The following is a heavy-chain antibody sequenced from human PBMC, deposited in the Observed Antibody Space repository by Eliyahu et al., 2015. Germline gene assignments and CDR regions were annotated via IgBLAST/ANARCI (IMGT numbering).Heavy chain of an antibody. CDR2: IRVYSGNP. CDR1: GNSVKIFG. D-gene: IGHD5-12*01. CDR3: ASGGRYDDPRPLFDN. Sequence: QVQVVQSGGEIKKPGDSLRVSCNTSGNSVKIFGISWVRQAPGQGLEWMGWIRVYSGNPNYAPKFRGRVTMTTDTSTATVYMDMSSLTSDDTAVYYCASGGRYDDPRPLFDNWGQGTLVSVSS. J-gene: IGHJ4*02. V-gene: IGHV1-18*01.